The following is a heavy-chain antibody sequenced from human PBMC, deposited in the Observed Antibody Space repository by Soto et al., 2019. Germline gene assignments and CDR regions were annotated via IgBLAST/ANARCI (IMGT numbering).Heavy chain of an antibody. Sequence: GGSLRLSCAASGFTFSSHSMNWVRQAPGKGLEWVSSISSSSSYIYYADSVKGRFTISRDNAKNSLYLQMNSLRAEDTAVYYCARKNYYDSSGYYPLHYYYYYGMAVWGQGTTVTVSS. CDR2: ISSSSSYI. D-gene: IGHD3-22*01. J-gene: IGHJ6*02. V-gene: IGHV3-21*01. CDR1: GFTFSSHS. CDR3: ARKNYYDSSGYYPLHYYYYYGMAV.